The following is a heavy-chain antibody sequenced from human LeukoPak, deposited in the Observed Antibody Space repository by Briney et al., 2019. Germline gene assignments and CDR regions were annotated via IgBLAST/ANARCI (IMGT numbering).Heavy chain of an antibody. J-gene: IGHJ6*03. CDR3: ARDVLASYGYYYYMDV. CDR1: GFTFSSYS. CDR2: ISSSSSYI. Sequence: GGSLRLSCAASGFTFSSYSMNWVRQAPGKGLEWGSSISSSSSYIYYADSVKGRSTISRDNAKNSLYLQMNGLRAEDTAVYYCARDVLASYGYYYYMDVWGKGTTVTVSS. V-gene: IGHV3-21*01. D-gene: IGHD5-18*01.